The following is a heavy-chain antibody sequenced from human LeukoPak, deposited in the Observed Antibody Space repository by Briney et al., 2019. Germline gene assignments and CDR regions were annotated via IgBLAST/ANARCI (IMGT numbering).Heavy chain of an antibody. CDR3: ARGGIYYDSSGYSNFDY. D-gene: IGHD3-22*01. CDR1: GGSITDYY. Sequence: SETLSLTCTVSGGSITDYYWSWIRQPPGKGLEWIGYIYYSGSTTYNPSLKSRVTISVDTSKNQFSLKLSSVTAADTAVYYCARGGIYYDSSGYSNFDYWGQGTLVTVSS. V-gene: IGHV4-59*12. J-gene: IGHJ4*02. CDR2: IYYSGST.